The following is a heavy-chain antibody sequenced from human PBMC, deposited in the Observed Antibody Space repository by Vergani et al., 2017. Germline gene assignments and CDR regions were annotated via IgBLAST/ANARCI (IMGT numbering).Heavy chain of an antibody. Sequence: QLQLQESGPGLVKPSETLSLTCTVSGDSINSSTYYWGWIRQTPEKGLEWIGSVYYTGSTYYNPSLTSRVTMSIDTSKNQFSLKLSSVTAADTAVYFCARHSTVEWLVKLGWIDPWGQGILVTVSS. J-gene: IGHJ5*02. CDR2: VYYTGST. V-gene: IGHV4-39*01. CDR1: GDSINSSTYY. D-gene: IGHD6-19*01. CDR3: ARHSTVEWLVKLGWIDP.